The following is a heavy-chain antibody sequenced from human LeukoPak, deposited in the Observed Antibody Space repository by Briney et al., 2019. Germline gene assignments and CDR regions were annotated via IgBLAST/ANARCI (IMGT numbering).Heavy chain of an antibody. CDR3: ARGPHTAMVGY. CDR2: IYYSGST. CDR1: GRSISSYY. J-gene: IGHJ4*02. Sequence: SETLSLTCTVSGRSISSYYWSWIRQPPGKGQEWIGYIYYSGSTNYNPSLKSRVTISVDTSKNQYSLKLSSVTAADTAVYYCARGPHTAMVGYWGQGTPVTVSS. V-gene: IGHV4-59*01. D-gene: IGHD5-18*01.